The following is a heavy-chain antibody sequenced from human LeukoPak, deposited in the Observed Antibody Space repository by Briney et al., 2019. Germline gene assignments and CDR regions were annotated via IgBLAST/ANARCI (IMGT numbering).Heavy chain of an antibody. V-gene: IGHV1-2*02. CDR2: INPNSGGT. J-gene: IGHJ4*02. Sequence: GASVKVSCKASGYTFTGYYMHWVRQAPGQGLEWMGWINPNSGGTNYAQKFQGRVTMTRDTSISIAYMELSRLRSDDTAVYYCARDQRPRRDGYNYGYWGQGTLVTVSS. CDR1: GYTFTGYY. D-gene: IGHD5-24*01. CDR3: ARDQRPRRDGYNYGY.